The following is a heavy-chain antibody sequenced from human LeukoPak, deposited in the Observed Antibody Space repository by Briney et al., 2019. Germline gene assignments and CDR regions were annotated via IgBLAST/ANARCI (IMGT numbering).Heavy chain of an antibody. V-gene: IGHV7-4-1*02. CDR1: GYTFTSYA. D-gene: IGHD3-10*01. Sequence: ASVKVSCKASGYTFTSYAMNWVRQAPGQGLEWMGWINTNTRNPTYAQGFTGRFVFSLDTSVSTAYLQISSLKAEDTAVYYCASLYGSGSYSDWFDPWGQGTLVTVSS. CDR2: INTNTRNP. J-gene: IGHJ5*02. CDR3: ASLYGSGSYSDWFDP.